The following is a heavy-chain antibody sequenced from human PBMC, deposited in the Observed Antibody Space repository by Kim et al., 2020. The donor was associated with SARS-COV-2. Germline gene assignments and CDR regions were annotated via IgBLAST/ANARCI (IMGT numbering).Heavy chain of an antibody. CDR1: GFTFNSFW. V-gene: IGHV3-74*01. J-gene: IGHJ1*01. D-gene: IGHD2-21*02. CDR2: IIHDGSNT. CDR3: AGGLTLVQY. Sequence: GGSLRLSCAASGFTFNSFWMHWVRQAPGKGLVWVSRIIHDGSNTNYADSVKGRFTISRDNSKKTLYLQMNSLTTEDTAVYYCAGGLTLVQYCGQVTLFT.